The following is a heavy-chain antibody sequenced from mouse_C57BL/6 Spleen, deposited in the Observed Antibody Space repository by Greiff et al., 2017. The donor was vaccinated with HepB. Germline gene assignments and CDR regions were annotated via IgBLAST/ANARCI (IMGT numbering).Heavy chain of an antibody. J-gene: IGHJ3*01. Sequence: EVQVVESGGGLVKPGGSLKLSCAASGFTFSDYGMHWVRQAPEKGLEWVAYISSGSSTIYYADTVKGRFTISRDNAKNTLFLQMTSLRSEDTAMYYCARNIRGYDYDAWFAYWGQGTLVTVSA. V-gene: IGHV5-17*01. CDR2: ISSGSSTI. CDR3: ARNIRGYDYDAWFAY. CDR1: GFTFSDYG. D-gene: IGHD2-4*01.